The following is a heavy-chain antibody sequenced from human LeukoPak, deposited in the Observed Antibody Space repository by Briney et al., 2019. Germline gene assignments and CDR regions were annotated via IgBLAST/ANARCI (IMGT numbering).Heavy chain of an antibody. CDR2: ISGSGIST. J-gene: IGHJ4*02. Sequence: GGSLRLSCAASGFTFSNYAMSWVRQAPGKGLEWVSAISGSGISTYYADSVKGRFTISRDNSKNTLYLQMNSLRAEDTAEYYCAKAASMVRGVISYYFDYWGQGTLVTVSS. V-gene: IGHV3-23*01. CDR3: AKAASMVRGVISYYFDY. D-gene: IGHD3-10*01. CDR1: GFTFSNYA.